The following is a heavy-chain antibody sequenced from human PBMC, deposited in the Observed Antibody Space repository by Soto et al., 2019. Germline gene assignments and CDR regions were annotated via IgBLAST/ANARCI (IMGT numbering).Heavy chain of an antibody. Sequence: QVQLQQWGAGLLKPSETLSLTCAVYGGSFSGYYWSWIRQPPGKGLEWVGEINHSASTNYNPSLKSRVTISVDTFKNQFSLKLSSVTAADTAVYYCARGERLRLGELSCCWFDPWGQGTLVTVSS. V-gene: IGHV4-34*01. J-gene: IGHJ5*02. CDR2: INHSAST. CDR1: GGSFSGYY. D-gene: IGHD3-16*02. CDR3: ARGERLRLGELSCCWFDP.